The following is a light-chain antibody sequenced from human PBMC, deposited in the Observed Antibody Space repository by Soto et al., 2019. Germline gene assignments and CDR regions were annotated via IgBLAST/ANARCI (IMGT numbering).Light chain of an antibody. CDR3: SSYTTSNTRQIV. CDR1: SSDVGGYNY. Sequence: QSALTQPASVSGSPGQSITTSCPGTSSDVGGYNYVSWYQHHPGKAPKLMIFDVSNRPSGVSNRFSGSKSGNTASLTISGLQPEDEADYYCSSYTTSNTRQIVFGTGTKLTVL. J-gene: IGLJ1*01. CDR2: DVS. V-gene: IGLV2-14*03.